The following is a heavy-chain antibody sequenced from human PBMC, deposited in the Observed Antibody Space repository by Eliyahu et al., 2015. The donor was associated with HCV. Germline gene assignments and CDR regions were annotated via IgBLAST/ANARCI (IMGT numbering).Heavy chain of an antibody. J-gene: IGHJ4*02. V-gene: IGHV1-18*01. CDR3: ARDQASDQWLVLFTKSLADFPDY. CDR1: GYTFTSYG. CDR2: ISAYNGNT. Sequence: QVQLVQSGAEVKKPGASVKVSCKASGYTFTSYGISWVRQAPGQGLEWMGWISAYNGNTNYAQKLQGRVTMTTDTSTSTAYMELRSLRSDDTAVYYCARDQASDQWLVLFTKSLADFPDYWGQGTLVTVSS. D-gene: IGHD6-19*01.